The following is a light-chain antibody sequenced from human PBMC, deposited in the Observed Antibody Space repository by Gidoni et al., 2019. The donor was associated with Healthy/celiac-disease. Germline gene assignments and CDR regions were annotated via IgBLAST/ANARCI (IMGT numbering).Light chain of an antibody. Sequence: DIVLTQSPGTLSLSPWERATLSCRASQSVSSSYLAWYQQKPGQAPRLLIYGASSRATGIPDRFSGSGSGTDFTITISRLEPEDFAVYYCQQYGSSPRITFGQXTRLEIK. V-gene: IGKV3-20*01. CDR3: QQYGSSPRIT. CDR1: QSVSSSY. CDR2: GAS. J-gene: IGKJ5*01.